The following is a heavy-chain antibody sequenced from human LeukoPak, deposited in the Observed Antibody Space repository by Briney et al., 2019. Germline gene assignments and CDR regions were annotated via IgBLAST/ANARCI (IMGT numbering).Heavy chain of an antibody. CDR2: IDPSGGST. D-gene: IGHD1-1*01. CDR3: ARDNTTTGPFDY. V-gene: IGHV1-46*01. J-gene: IGHJ4*02. Sequence: GASVKVSCKASGYTFTNYYMHWVRQAHGQGLEWMGIIDPSGGSTSYSQKFQGRVTMTRDTSTSTVYMELSSLRSEDTAVYYCARDNTTTGPFDYWGQGTLVTVSS. CDR1: GYTFTNYY.